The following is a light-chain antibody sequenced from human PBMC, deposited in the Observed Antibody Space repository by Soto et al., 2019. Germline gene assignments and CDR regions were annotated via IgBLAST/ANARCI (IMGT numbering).Light chain of an antibody. J-gene: IGKJ4*01. CDR3: QQSYYTPLT. CDR1: QSIGSY. Sequence: DIQMTQSPSSLSASVGDRVTITCRASQSIGSYLNWYQQAPGRATKFLISAASSLQSGVPSRVSGSGSGTDVSLTISSLQPEEFATYFCQQSYYTPLTFGGGTKVDIK. CDR2: AAS. V-gene: IGKV1-39*01.